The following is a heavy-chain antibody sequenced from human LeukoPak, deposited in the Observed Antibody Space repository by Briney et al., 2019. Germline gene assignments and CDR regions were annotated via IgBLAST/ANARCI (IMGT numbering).Heavy chain of an antibody. V-gene: IGHV3-74*01. J-gene: IGHJ4*02. D-gene: IGHD1-14*01. CDR3: ARDHDAVGTTIDH. CDR2: IKSDGSVT. CDR1: GFTFSSYW. Sequence: TGGSLRLSCAASGFTFSSYWMHWVRQAPGEWLVWVSRIKSDGSVTWYADSVKGRFTISRDNTKNMLYLQMNSLRDEDTAVYFCARDHDAVGTTIDHWGQGTLVTVSS.